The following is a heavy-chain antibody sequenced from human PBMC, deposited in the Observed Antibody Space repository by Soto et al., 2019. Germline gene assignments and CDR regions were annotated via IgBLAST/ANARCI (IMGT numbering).Heavy chain of an antibody. CDR1: GGSISSGGYY. CDR3: ARRLRLGELSFPQCHFDY. CDR2: IYYSGST. V-gene: IGHV4-31*03. D-gene: IGHD3-16*02. Sequence: SETLSLTCTVSGGSISSGGYYWSWIRQHPGKGLEWIGYIYYSGSTYYNPSLKSRVTISVDTSKNQFSLKLSSVTAADTAVYYCARRLRLGELSFPQCHFDYWGQGTLVTVSS. J-gene: IGHJ4*02.